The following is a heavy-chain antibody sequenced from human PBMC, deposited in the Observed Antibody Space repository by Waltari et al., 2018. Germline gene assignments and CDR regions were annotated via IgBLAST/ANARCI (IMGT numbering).Heavy chain of an antibody. Sequence: QVQLQESGPGLVKPSETLSLTCTVPGGSISSYYWSWTGPPPGKGLEWIGYIYSSGSTNYNPSLKSRVTISVDTSKNQFSLKLSSVTAADTAVYYCARHEAGYSGYVTMDFDYWGQGTLVTVSS. J-gene: IGHJ4*02. CDR1: GGSISSYY. V-gene: IGHV4-59*08. CDR2: IYSSGST. CDR3: ARHEAGYSGYVTMDFDY. D-gene: IGHD5-12*01.